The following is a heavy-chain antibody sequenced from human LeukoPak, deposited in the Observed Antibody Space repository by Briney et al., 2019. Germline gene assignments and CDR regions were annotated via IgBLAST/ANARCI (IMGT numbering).Heavy chain of an antibody. CDR2: MSGSGGST. CDR3: AKDGSVSTSQDAFDI. J-gene: IGHJ3*02. V-gene: IGHV3-23*01. CDR1: GFTLHRYA. Sequence: AGTLPLSCPASGFTLHRYAMSWVRQAPRKGLEWVSSMSGSGGSTYNADTVKGRFTISRGNNKNTLYLQMNSLRADAAAVYYCAKDGSVSTSQDAFDIWGQGTMVTVSS. D-gene: IGHD4-17*01.